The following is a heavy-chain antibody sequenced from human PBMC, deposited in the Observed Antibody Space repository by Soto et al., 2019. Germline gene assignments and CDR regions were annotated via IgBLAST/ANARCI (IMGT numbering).Heavy chain of an antibody. CDR1: GFTFSSYG. D-gene: IGHD3-10*01. V-gene: IGHV3-30*18. CDR3: AKAARDYGSGSYYPYFDY. J-gene: IGHJ4*02. CDR2: ISYDGSNK. Sequence: QVQLVESGGGVVQPGRSLRLSCAASGFTFSSYGMHWVRQAPGKGLEWVAVISYDGSNKYYADSVKGRFTISRDNSKNTLYLQMNSLRAEDTAVYYFAKAARDYGSGSYYPYFDYWGQGTLVTVSS.